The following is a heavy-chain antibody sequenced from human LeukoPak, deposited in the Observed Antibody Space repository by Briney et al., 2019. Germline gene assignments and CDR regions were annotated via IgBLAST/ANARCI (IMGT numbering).Heavy chain of an antibody. CDR3: ARGSWSAAGTSIDY. CDR2: IESDGSST. Sequence: GGSLRLSCAASGFTFRTYWMNWVRQGPGKGLVWVSHIESDGSSTSYADSVKGRFTISRDNAANTLYLQMNSLRAEDTAVYYCARGSWSAAGTSIDYWGQGTLVTVSS. V-gene: IGHV3-74*01. CDR1: GFTFRTYW. D-gene: IGHD6-13*01. J-gene: IGHJ4*02.